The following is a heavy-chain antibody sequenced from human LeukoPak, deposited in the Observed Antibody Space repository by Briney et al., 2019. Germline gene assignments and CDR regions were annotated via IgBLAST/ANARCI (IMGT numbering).Heavy chain of an antibody. D-gene: IGHD6-19*01. CDR2: IIPIFGTA. Sequence: SVKVSCKASGGTFSSYAISWVRQAPGQGLEWMGGIIPIFGTANYAQKFQGRVTITADESTSTAYMELSSLRSEDTAVYYCARDRVAVAGEFDPWGQGTLVTVSS. CDR3: ARDRVAVAGEFDP. CDR1: GGTFSSYA. V-gene: IGHV1-69*13. J-gene: IGHJ5*02.